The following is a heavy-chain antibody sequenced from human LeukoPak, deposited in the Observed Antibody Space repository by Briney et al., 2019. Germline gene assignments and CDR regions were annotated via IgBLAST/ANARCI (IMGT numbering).Heavy chain of an antibody. J-gene: IGHJ4*02. CDR3: ARDLYRIVVVPHYFDY. CDR2: ISSSSNYI. CDR1: GFTFSSYS. V-gene: IGHV3-21*01. D-gene: IGHD3-22*01. Sequence: GGSLRLSCVASGFTFSSYSMNWVRQAPGKGLEWVSSISSSSNYIYYADSVKGRFTISRDNAKNSLYLQMNSLRAEDTAVYYCARDLYRIVVVPHYFDYWGQGTLVTVSS.